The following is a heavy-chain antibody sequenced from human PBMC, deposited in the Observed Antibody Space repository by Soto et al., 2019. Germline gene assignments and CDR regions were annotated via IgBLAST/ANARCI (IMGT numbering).Heavy chain of an antibody. J-gene: IGHJ4*02. V-gene: IGHV3-15*07. CDR3: TTKWVIQLWHFDY. CDR1: GFTFDYYW. CDR2: IKSKTDGGTT. Sequence: PGGSLRLSCAASGFTFDYYWMHWVRQAPGKGLEWVGRIKSKTDGGTTDYAAPVKGRFTISRDDSKNTLYLQMNSLKTEDTAVYYCTTKWVIQLWHFDYWGQGTLVTVSS. D-gene: IGHD5-18*01.